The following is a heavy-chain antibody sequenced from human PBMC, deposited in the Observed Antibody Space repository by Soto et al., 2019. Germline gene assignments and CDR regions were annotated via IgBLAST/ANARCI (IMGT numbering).Heavy chain of an antibody. CDR2: IIPIFGTA. CDR3: ARGRYYDFWSGSNYYYYGMDV. V-gene: IGHV1-69*01. Sequence: QVQLVQSGAEVKKPGSSVKVSCKASGGTFSSYAISWVRQAPGQGLEWMGGIIPIFGTANYAQKFQGRVTITADESTSTDYMELSSLRSEDTAVYYCARGRYYDFWSGSNYYYYGMDVWGQGTTVTVSS. CDR1: GGTFSSYA. D-gene: IGHD3-3*01. J-gene: IGHJ6*02.